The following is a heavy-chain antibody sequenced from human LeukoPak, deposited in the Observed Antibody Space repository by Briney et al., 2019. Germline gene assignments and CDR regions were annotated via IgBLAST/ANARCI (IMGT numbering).Heavy chain of an antibody. V-gene: IGHV3-53*01. Sequence: PGGSLRLSCTVSGFTVSSNSMSWVRQAPGKGLEWVSFIHSDNTHYSDSVKGRFTISRDNSKNTLYLQMNSLRAEDTPVYYCARRAGAYSHPYDYWGQGTLVTVSS. CDR3: ARRAGAYSHPYDY. CDR1: GFTVSSNS. CDR2: IHSDNT. D-gene: IGHD4/OR15-4a*01. J-gene: IGHJ4*02.